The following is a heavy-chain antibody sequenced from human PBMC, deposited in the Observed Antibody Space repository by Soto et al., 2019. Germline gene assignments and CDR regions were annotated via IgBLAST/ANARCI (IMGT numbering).Heavy chain of an antibody. Sequence: SATLSLTCTVSGGSISSGGYYWSWIRQHPGKGMEWIGYIYYSGSTYYNPSLKSRVTISVDTSKNQFSLKLSSVTAADTAVYYCARVLLWFGELRSGNNWFDPWGQGTLVTVSS. J-gene: IGHJ5*02. D-gene: IGHD3-10*01. CDR1: GGSISSGGYY. V-gene: IGHV4-31*03. CDR2: IYYSGST. CDR3: ARVLLWFGELRSGNNWFDP.